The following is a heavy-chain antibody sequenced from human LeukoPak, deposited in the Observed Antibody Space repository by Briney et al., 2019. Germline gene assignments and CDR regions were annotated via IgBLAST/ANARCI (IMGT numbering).Heavy chain of an antibody. CDR1: GFTVSSNY. J-gene: IGHJ4*02. V-gene: IGHV3-66*01. D-gene: IGHD1-26*01. Sequence: GGSLRLSCAASGFTVSSNYMSWVRQAPGKGVEWVSVIFSDGNTYYADSVKGRFTISRDNSKNSLYLQMNSLRAEDTAVYYCATQFKDGSYYSPIDYWGQGTLVTVSS. CDR3: ATQFKDGSYYSPIDY. CDR2: IFSDGNT.